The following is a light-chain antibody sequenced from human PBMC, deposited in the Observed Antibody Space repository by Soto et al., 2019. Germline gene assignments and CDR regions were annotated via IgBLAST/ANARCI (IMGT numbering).Light chain of an antibody. J-gene: IGKJ3*01. CDR1: QSVSSN. V-gene: IGKV3-11*01. CDR3: QQRSNWPPFT. Sequence: EILMTQSPATLSLSPGERVTLSCRASQSVSSNLAWYQQKPGQAPRLLIYDASNRATGIPARFSGSGSGTDFTLTISSLEPEDFAVYYCQQRSNWPPFTFGPGTKVDIK. CDR2: DAS.